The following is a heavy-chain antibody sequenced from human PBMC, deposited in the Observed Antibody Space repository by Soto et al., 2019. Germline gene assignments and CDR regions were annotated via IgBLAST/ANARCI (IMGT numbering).Heavy chain of an antibody. J-gene: IGHJ5*02. Sequence: GGSLRLSCAASGFTVSSNYMSWVRQAPGKGLEWVSVIYSGGSTYYADSVKGRFTISRDNSKNTLYLQMNSLRAEDTAVYYCARDRPIFGVVDSRFDPWGQGTLVTVSS. CDR3: ARDRPIFGVVDSRFDP. D-gene: IGHD3-3*01. CDR1: GFTVSSNY. CDR2: IYSGGST. V-gene: IGHV3-66*01.